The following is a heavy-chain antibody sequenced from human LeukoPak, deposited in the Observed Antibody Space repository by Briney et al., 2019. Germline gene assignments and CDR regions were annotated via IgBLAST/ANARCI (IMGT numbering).Heavy chain of an antibody. V-gene: IGHV3-7*01. J-gene: IGHJ5*02. D-gene: IGHD2-21*02. Sequence: GSLRLSCVGSGFTFSTSWMHWVRQAPGKGPEYVAYINQDGSETNYVDSVKGRFTISRDNTRNSLFLQMYSLRDEDTAIYYCARWAGRCGGDCQSEDPWGLGTLVIVSS. CDR2: INQDGSET. CDR1: GFTFSTSW. CDR3: ARWAGRCGGDCQSEDP.